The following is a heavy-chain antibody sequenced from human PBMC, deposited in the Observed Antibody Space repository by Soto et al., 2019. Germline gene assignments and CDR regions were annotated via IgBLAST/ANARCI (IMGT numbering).Heavy chain of an antibody. CDR2: ISYDGSNK. V-gene: IGHV3-30*18. J-gene: IGHJ6*02. CDR3: AKDGSSGWETYYYYYGMDV. CDR1: GFTFSSYG. D-gene: IGHD6-19*01. Sequence: PGGSLRLSCAASGFTFSSYGMHWVRQAPGKGLEWVAVISYDGSNKYYADSVKGRFTISRDNSKNTLYLQMNSLRAEDTAVYYCAKDGSSGWETYYYYYGMDVWGQGTTVTVSS.